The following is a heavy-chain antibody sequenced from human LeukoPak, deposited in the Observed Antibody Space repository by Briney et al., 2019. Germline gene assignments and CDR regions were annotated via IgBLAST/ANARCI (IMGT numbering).Heavy chain of an antibody. V-gene: IGHV2-5*02. CDR3: AMFDGSTSVYRDA. Sequence: SGPTLVKPTQTLTLTCSFSGFSLRSVGVGVGWIRQPPGKALEWLALIYWDDELRYSPSLKNRLTITKDTSKNQVFLTMTNMDPVDTGTYFCAMFDGSTSVYRDAWSQGTLITVSS. CDR2: IYWDDEL. CDR1: GFSLRSVGVG. J-gene: IGHJ5*02. D-gene: IGHD2/OR15-2a*01.